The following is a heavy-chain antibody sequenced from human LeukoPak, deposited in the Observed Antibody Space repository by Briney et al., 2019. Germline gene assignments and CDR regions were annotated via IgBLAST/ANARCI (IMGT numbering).Heavy chain of an antibody. J-gene: IGHJ6*03. V-gene: IGHV1-8*01. D-gene: IGHD3-10*01. CDR1: GYTFTSYD. CDR2: MNPNSGNT. Sequence: ASVKVSCRASGYTFTSYDINWVRQATGQGLEWMGWMNPNSGNTGYAQKFQGRVTMTRNTSISTAYMELSSLRSEDTAVYYCARRPGIRGVEDYYYYYMDVWGKGTTVTVSS. CDR3: ARRPGIRGVEDYYYYYMDV.